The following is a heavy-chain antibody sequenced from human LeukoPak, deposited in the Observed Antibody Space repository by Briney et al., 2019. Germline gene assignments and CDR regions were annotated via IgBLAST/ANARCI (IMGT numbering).Heavy chain of an antibody. CDR3: AREAPGGSGWTYFDY. D-gene: IGHD6-19*01. J-gene: IGHJ4*02. V-gene: IGHV4-39*07. CDR2: IYYSGST. Sequence: SETLSLTCTVSGGSISSSSYYWGWIRQPPGEGLEWIGSIYYSGSTYYNPSLKSRVTISVDTSKNQFSLKLTSVTAADTAVYYCAREAPGGSGWTYFDYWGQGSLVTVSS. CDR1: GGSISSSSYY.